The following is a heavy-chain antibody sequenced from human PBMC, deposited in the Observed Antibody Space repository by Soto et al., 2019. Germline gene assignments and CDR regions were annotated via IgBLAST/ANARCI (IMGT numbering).Heavy chain of an antibody. CDR2: FYYRGRT. CDR1: SCSISSYY. Sequence: PXXTLSLTCTVSSCSISSYYWSWIRQPPGKGXEWIGXFYYRGRTTYXXYLTSPVTLSAENSKHHFSLTLPSVTAADTAVYYCAKVPRWWGKGTLVTVYS. D-gene: IGHD2-15*01. CDR3: AKVPRW. J-gene: IGHJ1*01. V-gene: IGHV4-59*01.